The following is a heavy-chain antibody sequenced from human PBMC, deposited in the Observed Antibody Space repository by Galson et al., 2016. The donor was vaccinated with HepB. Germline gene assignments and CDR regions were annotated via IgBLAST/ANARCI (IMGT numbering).Heavy chain of an antibody. CDR3: ARARRITIFGVVFMTWFDP. CDR2: MNPNSGNT. CDR1: GYTFTSYD. Sequence: SVKVSCKASGYTFTSYDINWVRQATGQGLEWMGWMNPNSGNTGYAQKFQGRVTMTRNTSISTAYMELSSLRTEDTGVYYCARARRITIFGVVFMTWFDPWGQGTLVTVSS. V-gene: IGHV1-8*01. J-gene: IGHJ5*02. D-gene: IGHD3-3*01.